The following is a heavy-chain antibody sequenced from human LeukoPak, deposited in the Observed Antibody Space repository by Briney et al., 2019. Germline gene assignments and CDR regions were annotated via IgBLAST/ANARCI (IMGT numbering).Heavy chain of an antibody. D-gene: IGHD6-13*01. Sequence: GGSLRLSCAASGFTFSNYWMSWVRQAPGKGLEWVANIKQDGSEKYYVDSVKGRFTISRDNAKNSLYLHVNSLRAEDTAVYYCARNSRSDHDPFDFWGQGTIVTVSS. CDR2: IKQDGSEK. CDR3: ARNSRSDHDPFDF. CDR1: GFTFSNYW. V-gene: IGHV3-7*01. J-gene: IGHJ3*01.